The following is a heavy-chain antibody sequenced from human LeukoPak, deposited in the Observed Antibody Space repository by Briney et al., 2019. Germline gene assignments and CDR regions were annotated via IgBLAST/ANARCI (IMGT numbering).Heavy chain of an antibody. D-gene: IGHD1-26*01. J-gene: IGHJ6*04. Sequence: GGSLRLSCAASGFTVSSNYMSWVRQAPGKGLEWVSVIYSGGSTYYADSVKGRFTISRDNSKNTLYLQMNSLRAEDTAVYYCARDPGRGYYYYGMDVWGKGTTVTVSS. CDR1: GFTVSSNY. CDR2: IYSGGST. V-gene: IGHV3-53*01. CDR3: ARDPGRGYYYYGMDV.